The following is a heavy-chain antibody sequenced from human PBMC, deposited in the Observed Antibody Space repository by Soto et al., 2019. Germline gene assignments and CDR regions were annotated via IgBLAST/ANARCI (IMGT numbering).Heavy chain of an antibody. D-gene: IGHD6-19*01. CDR3: ARDPSSGWYRYYGMDV. V-gene: IGHV4-4*02. Sequence: SETLSLTXAVSGGSISSSNWWSWVRQPPGKGLEWIGEIYHSGSTNYNPSLKSRVTISVDKSKNQFSLKLSSVTAADTAVYYCARDPSSGWYRYYGMDVWGQGTTVTVSS. CDR2: IYHSGST. CDR1: GGSISSSNW. J-gene: IGHJ6*02.